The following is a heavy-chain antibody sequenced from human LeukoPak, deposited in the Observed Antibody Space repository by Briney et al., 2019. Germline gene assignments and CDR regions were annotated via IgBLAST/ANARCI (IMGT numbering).Heavy chain of an antibody. CDR3: ARLPTVTFFDY. V-gene: IGHV4-59*08. Sequence: SETLSLTCTVSGGSIRSYYWSWIRQPPGKGLEWIGYIYYSGSTNYNPSLKSRVTISVDTSKNQFSLKVNSVTAADTAVYYCARLPTVTFFDYWGQGTLVTVSS. J-gene: IGHJ4*02. CDR1: GGSIRSYY. D-gene: IGHD4-17*01. CDR2: IYYSGST.